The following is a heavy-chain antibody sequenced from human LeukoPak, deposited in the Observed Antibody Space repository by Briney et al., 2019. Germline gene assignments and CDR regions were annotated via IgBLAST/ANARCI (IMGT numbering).Heavy chain of an antibody. J-gene: IGHJ4*02. CDR1: GGSISSYY. D-gene: IGHD2-2*01. Sequence: SETLSLTCTVSGGSISSYYWSWIRQPAGKGLEWIGRIYTSGSTNYNPSLKSRVTMSVDTSKNQFSLKLSSVTAADTAVYYCARDRVVVIEDYFDHWGQGTLVTVSS. V-gene: IGHV4-4*07. CDR3: ARDRVVVIEDYFDH. CDR2: IYTSGST.